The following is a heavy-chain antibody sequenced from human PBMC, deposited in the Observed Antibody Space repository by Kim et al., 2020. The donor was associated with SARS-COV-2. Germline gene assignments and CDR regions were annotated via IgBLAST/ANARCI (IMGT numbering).Heavy chain of an antibody. D-gene: IGHD7-27*01. Sequence: KYNPSLKSRISISVDTSKNEFSLKLNSVTVADAAIYYCARSYLGLYFDYWGHGTLVTVSS. V-gene: IGHV4-59*01. CDR3: ARSYLGLYFDY. J-gene: IGHJ4*01.